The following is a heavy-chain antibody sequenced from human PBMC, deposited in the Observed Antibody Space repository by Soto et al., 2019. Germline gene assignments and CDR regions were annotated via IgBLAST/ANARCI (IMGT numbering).Heavy chain of an antibody. CDR3: ARDRLVATNNSLYYYYGMDV. V-gene: IGHV3-33*01. D-gene: IGHD5-12*01. CDR1: GFTFSSYG. CDR2: IWYDGSNK. J-gene: IGHJ6*02. Sequence: GGSLRLSCAASGFTFSSYGMHWVRQAPGKGLEWVAVIWYDGSNKYYADSVKGRFTISRDNSKNTLFLQMNSLRAEDTAVYYCARDRLVATNNSLYYYYGMDVWGQGTTVTVSS.